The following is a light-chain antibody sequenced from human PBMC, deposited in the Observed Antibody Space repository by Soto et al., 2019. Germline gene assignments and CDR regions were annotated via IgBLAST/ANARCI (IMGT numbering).Light chain of an antibody. J-gene: IGKJ3*01. CDR1: QNINTF. CDR2: SAS. V-gene: IGKV1-39*01. CDR3: QQSFTTQFT. Sequence: DIQMTQSPSSLSASVGERVTITCRASQNINTFLNWYKQRPGKVPQLLIYSASTLQSGAPSRFSGSGSGTDFTLTISSLQPEDFATYYCQQSFTTQFTFGPRTRVDV.